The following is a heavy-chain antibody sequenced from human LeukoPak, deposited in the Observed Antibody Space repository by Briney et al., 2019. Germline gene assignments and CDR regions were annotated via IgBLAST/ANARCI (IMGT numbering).Heavy chain of an antibody. V-gene: IGHV4-59*12. CDR1: GGSISSYY. CDR3: ARMGIAAAGTTYRFDP. D-gene: IGHD6-13*01. CDR2: IYYSGST. J-gene: IGHJ5*02. Sequence: SETLSLTCTVSGGSISSYYWSWIRQPPGKGLEWIGYIYYSGSTNYNPSLKSRVTISVDTSKNQFSLKLSSVTAADTAVYYCARMGIAAAGTTYRFDPWGQGTLVTVSS.